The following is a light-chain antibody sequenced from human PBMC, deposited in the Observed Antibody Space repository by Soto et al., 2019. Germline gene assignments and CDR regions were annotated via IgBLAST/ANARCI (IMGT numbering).Light chain of an antibody. V-gene: IGKV3D-15*01. J-gene: IGKJ4*01. Sequence: EIVMTQSPATLSVSPGDRATLSCRASQSVDNDLAWYQQKPGQPPRLLIYDASTRATGIPARFSGSQSGTEFPLTISSLLSEDFAVYSWQQYNNWPLTFGGGTKVEIK. CDR3: QQYNNWPLT. CDR2: DAS. CDR1: QSVDND.